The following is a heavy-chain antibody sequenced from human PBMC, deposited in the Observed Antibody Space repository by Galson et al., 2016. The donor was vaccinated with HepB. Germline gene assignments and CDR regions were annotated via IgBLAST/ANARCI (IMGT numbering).Heavy chain of an antibody. D-gene: IGHD2-15*01. CDR2: ISGSGAST. J-gene: IGHJ4*02. CDR3: SKALRPSGPVDFFDS. Sequence: SLRLSCAASGFTFTNYGLSWVRQAPGKGLEWVAAISGSGASTYYADSAKGRFTISRDNSKNTVYLRLNRLRAEDTALYYCSKALRPSGPVDFFDSWGQGTLVTVSS. V-gene: IGHV3-23*01. CDR1: GFTFTNYG.